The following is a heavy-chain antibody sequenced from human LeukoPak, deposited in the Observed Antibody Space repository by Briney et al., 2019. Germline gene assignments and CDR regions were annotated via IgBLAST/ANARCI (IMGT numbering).Heavy chain of an antibody. CDR3: ARGKVGATLDY. Sequence: GSLRLSCAASGFTVSSNYMSWIRQPAGKGLEWIGRIYTSGSTNYNPSLKSRVTMSVDTSKNQFSLKLSSVTAADTAVYYCARGKVGATLDYWGQGTLVTVSS. CDR1: GFTVSSNY. CDR2: IYTSGST. V-gene: IGHV4-4*07. J-gene: IGHJ4*02. D-gene: IGHD1-26*01.